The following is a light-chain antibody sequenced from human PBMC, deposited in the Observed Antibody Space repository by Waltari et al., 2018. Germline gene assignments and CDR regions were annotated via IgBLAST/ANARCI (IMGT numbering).Light chain of an antibody. V-gene: IGLV2-23*02. CDR1: SSDIGSFNL. Sequence: QSALTQPAPVFGSPGQSNTIPRTRTSSDIGSFNLFPWYQHHPGKAPKLIIYEVHKRPSGVSNRFSGSKSGNTASLTVSGLQAEDEADYYCCSYAGSNTLSFFGTGTKVTVL. CDR3: CSYAGSNTLSF. J-gene: IGLJ1*01. CDR2: EVH.